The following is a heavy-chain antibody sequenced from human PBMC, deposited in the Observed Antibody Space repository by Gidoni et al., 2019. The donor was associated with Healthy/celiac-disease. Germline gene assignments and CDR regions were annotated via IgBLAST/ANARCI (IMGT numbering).Heavy chain of an antibody. D-gene: IGHD2-2*01. V-gene: IGHV3-9*01. CDR1: GFTFDDYA. CDR2: ISWNSGSI. J-gene: IGHJ4*02. Sequence: EVQLVESGGGLVQPGRSLRLSCAASGFTFDDYAMHWVRQAPGKGLEWVSGISWNSGSIGYADSVKGRFTISRDNAKNSLYLQMNSLRAEDTALYYCAKDMGCSSTSCYDGSFDYWGQGTLVTVSS. CDR3: AKDMGCSSTSCYDGSFDY.